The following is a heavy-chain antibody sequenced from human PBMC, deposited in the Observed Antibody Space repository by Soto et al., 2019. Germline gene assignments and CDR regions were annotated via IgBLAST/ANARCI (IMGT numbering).Heavy chain of an antibody. Sequence: PGGSLRLSCAASGFTFSSYAMSWVRQAPGKGLEWVSAISGSGGSTYYADSVKGRFTISRDNSKNTLYLQMNSLRAEDTAVYYCAKIPALVAVAGTCYFDYWGQGTLVTVSS. CDR1: GFTFSSYA. CDR2: ISGSGGST. V-gene: IGHV3-23*01. D-gene: IGHD6-19*01. J-gene: IGHJ4*02. CDR3: AKIPALVAVAGTCYFDY.